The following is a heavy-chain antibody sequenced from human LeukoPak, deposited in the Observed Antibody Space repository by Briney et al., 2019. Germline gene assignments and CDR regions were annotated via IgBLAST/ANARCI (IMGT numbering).Heavy chain of an antibody. V-gene: IGHV4-39*01. CDR1: GGSISSSDYY. J-gene: IGHJ5*02. CDR3: ARVNTQGVPSP. D-gene: IGHD2-15*01. Sequence: PSETLSLTCTVSGGSISSSDYYWGWIRQPPGKGLEWIVSIYYSGTTHYNPSHQSRVTMSVDTSKNQFSLKLRSVTAADTAVYYCARVNTQGVPSPWGQGILVTVSS. CDR2: IYYSGTT.